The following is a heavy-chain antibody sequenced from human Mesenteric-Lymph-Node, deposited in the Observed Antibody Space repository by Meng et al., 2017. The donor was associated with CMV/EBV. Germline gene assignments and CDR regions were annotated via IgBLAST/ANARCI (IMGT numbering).Heavy chain of an antibody. D-gene: IGHD3-3*01. V-gene: IGHV1-2*02. Sequence: ASVKVSCKASGYTFTGYYMHWVRQAPGQGLEWMGCINPNTGGTKYAQKFQGRVTMTRDMSISTAYMELSSLRSVDTAVYYCARRDDSRDYWGQGTLVTVSS. CDR1: GYTFTGYY. CDR3: ARRDDSRDY. CDR2: INPNTGGT. J-gene: IGHJ4*02.